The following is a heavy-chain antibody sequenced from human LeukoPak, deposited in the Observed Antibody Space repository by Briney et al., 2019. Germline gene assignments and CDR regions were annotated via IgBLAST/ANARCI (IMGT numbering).Heavy chain of an antibody. V-gene: IGHV3-74*01. CDR2: INSDGSST. CDR1: GFTFSSYW. J-gene: IGHJ4*02. D-gene: IGHD3-22*01. Sequence: GGSLRLSCAASGFTFSSYWMHWVRQAPGKGLVWVSRINSDGSSTSYADSVKGRFTISRDNAKNTLYLQMNSLSAEDTAVYYCARAQRIVVVSNFDYWGQGTLVTVSS. CDR3: ARAQRIVVVSNFDY.